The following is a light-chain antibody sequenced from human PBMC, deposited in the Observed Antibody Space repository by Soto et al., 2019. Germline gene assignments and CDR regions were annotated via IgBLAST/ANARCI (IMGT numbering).Light chain of an antibody. Sequence: EILMTQSPATLSVSPGEGATLSCRASQNVVTNLAWYQQKPGQAPRLLIYDASTRATGIPARFSGSGSGTDFTLTISSLEPEDFAVYYCQQRSNWPPLTFGGGTKVDIK. CDR2: DAS. V-gene: IGKV3-11*01. CDR3: QQRSNWPPLT. J-gene: IGKJ4*01. CDR1: QNVVTN.